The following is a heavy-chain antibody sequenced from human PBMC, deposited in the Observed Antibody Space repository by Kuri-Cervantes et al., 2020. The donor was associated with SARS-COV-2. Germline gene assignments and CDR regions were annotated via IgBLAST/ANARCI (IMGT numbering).Heavy chain of an antibody. CDR2: IWYDGSNK. J-gene: IGHJ6*02. D-gene: IGHD6-13*01. CDR1: GFTFSGCA. Sequence: GGSLRLSCATSGFTFSGCAMSWVRQAPGKGLEWVAVIWYDGSNKYYADSVKGRFTISRDNSKNTLYLQMNSLRAEDTAVYYCARPMAAAGTYYYYGMDVWGQGTTVTVSS. CDR3: ARPMAAAGTYYYYGMDV. V-gene: IGHV3-33*08.